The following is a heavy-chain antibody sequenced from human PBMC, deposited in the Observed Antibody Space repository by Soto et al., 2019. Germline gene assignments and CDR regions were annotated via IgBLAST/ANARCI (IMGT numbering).Heavy chain of an antibody. Sequence: QVQLQESGPGLVKPSQTLSLTCTVSGDSVSSSSYYWSWIRQHPGKGLEWIGYIHHSGTTYYNPSLKRRITLSVDTSKNQFSLRLSSVTAAVAAVYYCASGLGYKAWGQGTLVTVSS. CDR3: ASGLGYKA. CDR2: IHHSGTT. D-gene: IGHD5-12*01. J-gene: IGHJ5*02. CDR1: GDSVSSSSYY. V-gene: IGHV4-31*03.